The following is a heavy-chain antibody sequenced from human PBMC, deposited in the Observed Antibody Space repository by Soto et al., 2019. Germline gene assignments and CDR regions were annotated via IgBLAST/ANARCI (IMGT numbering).Heavy chain of an antibody. D-gene: IGHD6-13*01. Sequence: GGSLRLSCAASGFTFSSYGMHWVRQAPGKGLEWVAVIWYDGSNKYYADSVKGRFTISRDNSKNTLYLQMNSLRAEDTAVYYCARSYSSSWLPLANDYWGQGTLVTVSS. J-gene: IGHJ4*02. CDR1: GFTFSSYG. CDR2: IWYDGSNK. CDR3: ARSYSSSWLPLANDY. V-gene: IGHV3-33*01.